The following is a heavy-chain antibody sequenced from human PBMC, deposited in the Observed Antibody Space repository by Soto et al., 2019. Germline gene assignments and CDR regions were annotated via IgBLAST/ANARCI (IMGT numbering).Heavy chain of an antibody. V-gene: IGHV1-24*01. CDR3: ATEIAAAAAFDY. CDR2: FDPEDGET. D-gene: IGHD6-13*01. CDR1: GYTLTELS. J-gene: IGHJ4*02. Sequence: ASVKVSCKVSGYTLTELSMHWVRQAPGKGLEWMGGFDPEDGETIYAQKFQGRVTMTEDTSTDTAYMELSSLRSEDTAVYYCATEIAAAAAFDYWGQGTLVTVSS.